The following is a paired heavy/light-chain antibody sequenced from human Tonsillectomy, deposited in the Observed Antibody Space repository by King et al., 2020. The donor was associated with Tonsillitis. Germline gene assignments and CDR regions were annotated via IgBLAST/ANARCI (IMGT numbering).Heavy chain of an antibody. CDR3: ARSPKLPYCSSTSCYTGGYYYYMDV. D-gene: IGHD2-2*02. CDR1: GFTFNNYS. Sequence: EVQLVESGGGLVKPGGSLRLACAASGFTFNNYSMNWVRQAPGKGLEWVSSISSRGSYIYYADSVKGRFTISRDNAKNSLYLQMNSLRAEDTAVYYCARSPKLPYCSSTSCYTGGYYYYMDVWGEGTTVT. CDR2: ISSRGSYI. J-gene: IGHJ6*03. V-gene: IGHV3-21*01.
Light chain of an antibody. Sequence: EIVLTQSPDFQSVTPKEKVTITCRASQSIGSSLHWYQEKPDQSPKLLIKYASQSFSGVPSRFSGSGSGTDFTLTINSLEAEDAATYYCHQSSSLPYTFGQGTKLEIK. CDR2: YAS. J-gene: IGKJ2*01. V-gene: IGKV6-21*01. CDR3: HQSSSLPYT. CDR1: QSIGSS.